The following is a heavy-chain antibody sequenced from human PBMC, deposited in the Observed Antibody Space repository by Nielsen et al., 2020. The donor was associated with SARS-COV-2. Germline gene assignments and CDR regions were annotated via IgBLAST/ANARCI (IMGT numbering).Heavy chain of an antibody. V-gene: IGHV1-2*06. D-gene: IGHD3/OR15-3a*01. CDR2: INPYSGGT. CDR1: GYTFTDYY. CDR3: ARARATIFGLVMSYGMDV. Sequence: ASVKVSCKASGYTFTDYYIHWVRQAPGQGLEWMGRINPYSGGTNYAQKFPGTVTMTRDASISTVYMELTSDDTAVYYCARARATIFGLVMSYGMDVWGQGTTVAVSS. J-gene: IGHJ6*02.